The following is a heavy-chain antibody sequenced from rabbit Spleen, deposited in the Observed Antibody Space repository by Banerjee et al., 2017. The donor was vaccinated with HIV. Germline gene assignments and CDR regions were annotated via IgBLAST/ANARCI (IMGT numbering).Heavy chain of an antibody. D-gene: IGHD7-1*01. V-gene: IGHV1S45*01. CDR2: IKTVSGGKT. CDR3: ARGGYGGGDNTVDYFGL. Sequence: QEQLKESGGGLVQPGGSLKLSCKASGIDFSNYYYMCWVRQAPGKGLEWIGCIKTVSGGKTWYASWAKGRFTISKTSSTTLTLQLTSLTAADTATYFCARGGYGGGDNTVDYFGLWGPGTLVTVS. CDR1: GIDFSNYYY. J-gene: IGHJ4*01.